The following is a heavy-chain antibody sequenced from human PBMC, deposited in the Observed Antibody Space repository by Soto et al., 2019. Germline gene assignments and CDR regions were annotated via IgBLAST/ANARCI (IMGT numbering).Heavy chain of an antibody. CDR2: ISYDGSNK. Sequence: QVQLVESGGGVVQPGRSLRLSCAASGFTFSSYGMHWVRQAPGKGLEWVAVISYDGSNKYYADSVKGRFTISRDNSKNTLYLQMNSLRAEDTAVYYCAKATYHDILTGYRDLDHWGQGTLVTVSS. J-gene: IGHJ4*02. CDR1: GFTFSSYG. CDR3: AKATYHDILTGYRDLDH. V-gene: IGHV3-30*18. D-gene: IGHD3-9*01.